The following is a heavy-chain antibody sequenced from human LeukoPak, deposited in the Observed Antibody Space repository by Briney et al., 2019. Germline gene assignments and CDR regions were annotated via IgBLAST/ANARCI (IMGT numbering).Heavy chain of an antibody. V-gene: IGHV4-4*02. D-gene: IGHD6-6*01. CDR2: MYHSGNI. J-gene: IGHJ4*02. CDR1: GGSISSNNW. CDR3: SRDVGARPPGY. Sequence: SGTLSLTCTVSGGSISSNNWWSWVRQPPGKGLEWIGEMYHSGNINYNPSLKSRATISVDKSKNQFSLKLSFVTAADTAVYYCSRDVGARPPGYGGKEILVPVSS.